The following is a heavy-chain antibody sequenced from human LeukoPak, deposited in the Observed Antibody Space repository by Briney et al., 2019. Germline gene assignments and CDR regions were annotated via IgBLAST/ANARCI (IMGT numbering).Heavy chain of an antibody. J-gene: IGHJ3*02. CDR1: GYTFTSYG. CDR2: ISAYNGNT. D-gene: IGHD3-22*01. CDR3: ARPSSGYYYSGAFDI. V-gene: IGHV1-18*01. Sequence: ASVKVSCKASGYTFTSYGISWVRQAPGQGLEWMGWISAYNGNTNYAQKLQGRVTMTTDTSTSTAYMELRSLRSDDTAVYYCARPSSGYYYSGAFDIWGQGTMVTVSS.